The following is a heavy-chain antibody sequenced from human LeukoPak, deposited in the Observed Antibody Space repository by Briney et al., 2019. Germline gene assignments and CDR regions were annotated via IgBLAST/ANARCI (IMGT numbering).Heavy chain of an antibody. CDR1: GGSISSYY. Sequence: SETLSLTCTVSGGSISSYYWSWIRQPAGKGLEWIGRIYTSGSTNYDPSLKSRVTISVDTSKNQFSLKVSSVTAADTAVYYCARGDCSSTICYSPMDVWGKGTTVTVSS. CDR2: IYTSGST. D-gene: IGHD2-2*01. J-gene: IGHJ6*03. V-gene: IGHV4-4*07. CDR3: ARGDCSSTICYSPMDV.